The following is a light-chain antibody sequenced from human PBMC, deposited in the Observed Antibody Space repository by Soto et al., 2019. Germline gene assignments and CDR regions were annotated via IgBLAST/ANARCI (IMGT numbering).Light chain of an antibody. CDR2: GAS. Sequence: EIVMTQSPATLSVSPGERATLSCRASQSVSSNLAWYQQKPGQAPRLLIYGASTRATGIPARFSGSGSGTEFTLTISSLQSEDFXVYYXQQYNNWPPLTFGGGTKVEIK. V-gene: IGKV3-15*01. CDR3: QQYNNWPPLT. J-gene: IGKJ4*01. CDR1: QSVSSN.